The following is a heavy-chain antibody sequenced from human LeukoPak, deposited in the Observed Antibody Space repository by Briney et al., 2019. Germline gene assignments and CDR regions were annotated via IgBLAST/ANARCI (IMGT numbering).Heavy chain of an antibody. J-gene: IGHJ5*02. CDR1: GFTFSSYA. CDR2: ISGSGDST. D-gene: IGHD3-3*01. Sequence: GGSLRLSCAASGFTFSSYAMSWVRQAPGKGLEWVSAISGSGDSTYYADSVKGRFTISRDNSKNTLYLQMNSLRAEDTAVYYCAKRSLNYHLWSGYSNWFDPWGQGTLVIVSS. CDR3: AKRSLNYHLWSGYSNWFDP. V-gene: IGHV3-23*01.